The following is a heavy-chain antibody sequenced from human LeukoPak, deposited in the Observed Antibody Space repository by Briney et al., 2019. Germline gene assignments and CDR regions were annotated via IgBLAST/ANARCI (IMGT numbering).Heavy chain of an antibody. J-gene: IGHJ3*02. CDR2: TSYDGSRK. D-gene: IGHD2-2*01. V-gene: IGHV3-30*18. CDR1: GFTFSHYG. CDR3: AKDIISAAIPDAFEI. Sequence: PGGSLRLSCTASGFTFSHYGMHWVRQASGKGLEWVAVTSYDGSRKHYADSVKGQFTISRDNSKNMLYLQMNSLRAEDTAVYYCAKDIISAAIPDAFEIWAQGTMVTVSP.